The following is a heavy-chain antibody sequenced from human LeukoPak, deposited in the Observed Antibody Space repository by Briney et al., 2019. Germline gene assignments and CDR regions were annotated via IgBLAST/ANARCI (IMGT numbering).Heavy chain of an antibody. V-gene: IGHV7-4-1*02. D-gene: IGHD5-18*01. Sequence: ASVKVSCKASGYTFTGYYIHWVRQAPGQGPEWMGWINTNTGNPTYAQGFTGRYVFSLDTSVSTAYLQISGLKADDTAVYYCGRDPRLGIRGYTYGYFDYWGQGTLVTVSS. J-gene: IGHJ4*02. CDR3: GRDPRLGIRGYTYGYFDY. CDR2: INTNTGNP. CDR1: GYTFTGYY.